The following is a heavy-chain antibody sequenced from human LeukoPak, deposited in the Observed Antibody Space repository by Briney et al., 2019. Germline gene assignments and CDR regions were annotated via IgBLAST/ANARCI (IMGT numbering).Heavy chain of an antibody. V-gene: IGHV4-34*01. Sequence: PSETLSLACAVDGGSFSGYYWSWIRQPPGKGLEWIGEINHSGSTNYNPSLKSRVTISVDTSKNQFSLKLSSVTAADTAVYYCARLPWLRVFDYWGQGTLVTVSS. CDR2: INHSGST. J-gene: IGHJ4*02. CDR1: GGSFSGYY. D-gene: IGHD5-12*01. CDR3: ARLPWLRVFDY.